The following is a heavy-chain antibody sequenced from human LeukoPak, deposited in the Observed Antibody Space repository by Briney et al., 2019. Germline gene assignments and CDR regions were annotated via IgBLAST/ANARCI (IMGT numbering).Heavy chain of an antibody. CDR2: ISSSSSYI. CDR1: GLTFSSYS. Sequence: GGSLRLSCAASGLTFSSYSMNWVRQAPGKGLEWVSSISSSSSYIYYADSVKGRFTISRDNAKNSLYLQMNSLRAEDTAVYYCARVVEMATISLLPFDYWGQGTLVTVSS. J-gene: IGHJ4*02. D-gene: IGHD5-24*01. V-gene: IGHV3-21*01. CDR3: ARVVEMATISLLPFDY.